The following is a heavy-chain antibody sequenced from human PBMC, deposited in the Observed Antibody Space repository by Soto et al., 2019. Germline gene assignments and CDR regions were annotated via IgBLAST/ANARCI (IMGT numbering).Heavy chain of an antibody. J-gene: IGHJ2*01. CDR1: GFTFSSYA. CDR2: ISYDGSNK. D-gene: IGHD1-26*01. V-gene: IGHV3-30-3*01. CDR3: ARDWFSGREMVTRAFDL. Sequence: QVQLGESGGGVVQPGRSLRLSCAASGFTFSSYAMHWVRQAPGKGLEWVAVISYDGSNKYYADSVKGRFTISRDNSKNTLYLQMNSLRAEDTAVYYCARDWFSGREMVTRAFDLWGRGTLVTVSS.